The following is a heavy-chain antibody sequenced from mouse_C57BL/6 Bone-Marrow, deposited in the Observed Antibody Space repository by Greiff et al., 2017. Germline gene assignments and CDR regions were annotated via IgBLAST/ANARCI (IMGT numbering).Heavy chain of an antibody. Sequence: VQGVESGAELARPGASVKLSCKASGYTFTSYGLSWVKQRTGQGLEWIGEIYPRSGNTYYNEKFKGKATLTADKSSSTAYMELRSLTSEDSAVYFCAREGGAWFAYWGQGTLVTVSA. CDR2: IYPRSGNT. CDR3: AREGGAWFAY. CDR1: GYTFTSYG. J-gene: IGHJ3*01. V-gene: IGHV1-81*01.